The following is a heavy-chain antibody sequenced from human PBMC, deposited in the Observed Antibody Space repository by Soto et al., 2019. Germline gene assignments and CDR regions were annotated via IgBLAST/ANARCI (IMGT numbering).Heavy chain of an antibody. Sequence: GGSLRLSCAASGFTFSSYGMHWVRQAPGKGLEWVALISYDGTNKYYTDSVKGRFTISRDNSKNTLHLQMNSLGAEDTAVYYCAKDRWYYDSSGYLVYWGQGTPVTVSS. CDR3: AKDRWYYDSSGYLVY. CDR2: ISYDGTNK. V-gene: IGHV3-30*18. J-gene: IGHJ4*02. D-gene: IGHD3-22*01. CDR1: GFTFSSYG.